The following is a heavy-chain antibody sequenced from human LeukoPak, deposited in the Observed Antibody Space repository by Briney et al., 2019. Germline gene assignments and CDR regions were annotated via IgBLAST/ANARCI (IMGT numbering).Heavy chain of an antibody. CDR3: ARAGSSGWYGDYYYGMDV. V-gene: IGHV1-46*01. D-gene: IGHD6-19*01. J-gene: IGHJ6*02. CDR1: GYTFTSYY. Sequence: ASVKVSCKASGYTFTSYYMHWVRQAPGQGLEWMGIINPSGGSTSYAQKFQGRVTITADKSTSTAYMELSSLRSEDTAVYYCARAGSSGWYGDYYYGMDVWGQGTTVTVSS. CDR2: INPSGGST.